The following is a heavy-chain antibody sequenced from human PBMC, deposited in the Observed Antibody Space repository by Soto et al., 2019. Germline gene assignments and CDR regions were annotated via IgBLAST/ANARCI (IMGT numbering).Heavy chain of an antibody. V-gene: IGHV3-30*03. CDR3: AIDRLGHVALPGEDFAY. Sequence: GRSMRIACAAYGLTLSRYGMYWVRQAPGKGKKRVAVISYDGSTKYYADSVKGRFTISRDNSKKTLYLQMNSLRAEDTALYYCAIDRLGHVALPGEDFAYWGQGSQVPVSS. CDR1: GLTLSRYG. CDR2: ISYDGSTK. D-gene: IGHD6-19*01. J-gene: IGHJ4*02.